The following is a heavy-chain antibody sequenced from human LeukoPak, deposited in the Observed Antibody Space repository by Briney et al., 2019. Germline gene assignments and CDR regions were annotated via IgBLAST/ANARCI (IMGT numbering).Heavy chain of an antibody. Sequence: SETLSLTCTVSGGSISSHYWSWIRQPPGKGLEWIGYIYYSGSTNYNPSLKSRVTISVDTSKNQFSLKLSSVTAADTAVYYCARAGEMATARGVLYFDYWGQGTLVTVSS. D-gene: IGHD5-24*01. CDR1: GGSISSHY. CDR3: ARAGEMATARGVLYFDY. CDR2: IYYSGST. V-gene: IGHV4-59*11. J-gene: IGHJ4*02.